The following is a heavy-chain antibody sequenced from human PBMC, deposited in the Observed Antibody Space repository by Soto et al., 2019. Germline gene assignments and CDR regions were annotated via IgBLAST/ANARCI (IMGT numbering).Heavy chain of an antibody. CDR1: GGSISSYY. CDR2: IYNSGST. CDR3: AAPPRY. Sequence: QMQLQESGPGLVKPSETLSLTCTVSGGSISSYYWNWIRQPPGKGLEWIGYIYNSGSTNYHPSLKSRVTISVDTSKNQFSLKLTSVTAADTAVYYCAAPPRYWGQGTLVTVSS. D-gene: IGHD6-6*01. V-gene: IGHV4-59*01. J-gene: IGHJ4*02.